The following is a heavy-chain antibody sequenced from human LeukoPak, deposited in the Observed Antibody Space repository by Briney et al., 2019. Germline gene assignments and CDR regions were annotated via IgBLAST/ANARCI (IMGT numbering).Heavy chain of an antibody. CDR1: GGSISIYY. CDR3: ARDNGGWYFDY. Sequence: SETLSLTCTFSGGSISIYYWSWIRQPAGKGLEWIGRFYSSGTTNYNPSLKSRVTMSVDTSKSQFSLKLTSVTAADTAVYYCARDNGGWYFDYWGRGNLVTASS. V-gene: IGHV4-4*07. J-gene: IGHJ4*02. D-gene: IGHD2-8*01. CDR2: FYSSGTT.